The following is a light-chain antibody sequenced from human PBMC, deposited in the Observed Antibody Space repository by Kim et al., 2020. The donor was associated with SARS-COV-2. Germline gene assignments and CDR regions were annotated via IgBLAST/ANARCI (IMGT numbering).Light chain of an antibody. CDR1: SLAVATYNY. Sequence: QSVTISCTGTSLAVATYNYVSWYQQHPGKAPKLLISGVSKRPSGVPDRFSGSKSGNTASLTVSGLQAEDEADYYCSSYADNNNYVFGSGTKVTVL. CDR2: GVS. CDR3: SSYADNNNYV. V-gene: IGLV2-8*01. J-gene: IGLJ1*01.